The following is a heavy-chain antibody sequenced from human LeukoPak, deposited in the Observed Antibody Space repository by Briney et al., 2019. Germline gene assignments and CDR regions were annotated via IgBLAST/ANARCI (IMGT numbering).Heavy chain of an antibody. J-gene: IGHJ4*02. CDR2: INPNSGGT. CDR1: GYTFTGYY. Sequence: GASVKVSCKASGYTFTGYYMHWVRQAPGQGLEWMGWINPNSGGTNYAQKFQGRVTMTRDTSISTAYMELSRLRSDDTAVYYCARDRGDSSGFYYXDYWXQGTLXTVSX. CDR3: ARDRGDSSGFYYXDY. D-gene: IGHD3-22*01. V-gene: IGHV1-2*02.